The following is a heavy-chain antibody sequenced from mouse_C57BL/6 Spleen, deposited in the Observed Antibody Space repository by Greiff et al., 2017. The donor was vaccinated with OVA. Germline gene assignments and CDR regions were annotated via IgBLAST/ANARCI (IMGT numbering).Heavy chain of an antibody. J-gene: IGHJ2*01. V-gene: IGHV1-64*01. D-gene: IGHD2-3*01. CDR1: GYTFTSYW. Sequence: QVQLQQSGAELVKPGASVKSSCKASGYTFTSYWMHWVKQRPGQGLEWIGMIHPNSGSTNYNEKFKSKATLTVDKSSSTAYMQLSSLTSEDSAVYYCARSEDGYYGYFDYWGQGTTLTVSS. CDR3: ARSEDGYYGYFDY. CDR2: IHPNSGST.